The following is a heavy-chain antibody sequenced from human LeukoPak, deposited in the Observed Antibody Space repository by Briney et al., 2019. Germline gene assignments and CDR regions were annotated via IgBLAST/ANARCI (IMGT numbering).Heavy chain of an antibody. D-gene: IGHD3-3*01. V-gene: IGHV3-21*01. Sequence: PGGSLRLSCAASGFTFSSYSMNWVRQAPGTGLEWVSSISSSSSYIYYADSVKGRFTIATDNAKNSLYLQMNSLRAEDTAVYYCARVYSMIFGVVRNWFDPWGPGTLVTVSS. J-gene: IGHJ5*02. CDR2: ISSSSSYI. CDR1: GFTFSSYS. CDR3: ARVYSMIFGVVRNWFDP.